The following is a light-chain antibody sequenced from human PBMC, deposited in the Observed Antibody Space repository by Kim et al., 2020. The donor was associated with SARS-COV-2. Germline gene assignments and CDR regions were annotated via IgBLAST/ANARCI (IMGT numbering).Light chain of an antibody. V-gene: IGLV3-1*01. J-gene: IGLJ2*01. Sequence: SVSTGQTASITGSGDKLGDKYACWYQQKPGQSPVLVIYQDSKRPLGNPERFSGSSSGNTATMTISGTQAMDEADYYCQAWDSSTVVFGGGNQLTVL. CDR3: QAWDSSTVV. CDR1: KLGDKY. CDR2: QDS.